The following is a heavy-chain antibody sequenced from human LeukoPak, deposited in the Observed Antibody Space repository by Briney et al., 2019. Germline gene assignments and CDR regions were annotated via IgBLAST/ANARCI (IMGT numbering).Heavy chain of an antibody. CDR3: TRDQMNY. CDR2: IFSNGDT. J-gene: IGHJ4*02. Sequence: PGGSLRLSCTASEFTVSRNYMLWVRQAPGKGLEWVSLIFSNGDTHYADSVKGRFTISRDTSKNTVSLQMNSRRVEDTAMYYCTRDQMNYWGQGTLVTVSS. V-gene: IGHV3-53*01. CDR1: EFTVSRNY. D-gene: IGHD5-24*01.